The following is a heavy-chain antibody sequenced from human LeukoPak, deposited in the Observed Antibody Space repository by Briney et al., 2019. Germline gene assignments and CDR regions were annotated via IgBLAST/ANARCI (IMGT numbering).Heavy chain of an antibody. CDR3: ARAHMVRGPGVWWFDP. CDR2: ISGSGGST. V-gene: IGHV3-23*01. J-gene: IGHJ5*02. D-gene: IGHD3-10*01. CDR1: GFTFSSYA. Sequence: PGGSLRLSCAASGFTFSSYAMSWVRQAPGKGLEWVSAISGSGGSTYYADSVKGRFTISRDNSKNTLYLQMNSLRAEDTAVYYCARAHMVRGPGVWWFDPWGQGTLVTVSS.